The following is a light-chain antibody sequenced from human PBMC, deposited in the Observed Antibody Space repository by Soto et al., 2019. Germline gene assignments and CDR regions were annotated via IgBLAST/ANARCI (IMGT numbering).Light chain of an antibody. V-gene: IGLV2-11*02. J-gene: IGLJ1*01. CDR3: CSYAGSYTPYV. Sequence: QSVLTQPPSVFRSPGQTVTLPLTGNNNEVCGYKNVSWYQQHPGKAPKLMIYDVSKRLSGVPDRFSGSKSGNTASLTISGLQAEDEADYYCCSYAGSYTPYVFGTGTKVTVL. CDR1: NNEVCGYKN. CDR2: DVS.